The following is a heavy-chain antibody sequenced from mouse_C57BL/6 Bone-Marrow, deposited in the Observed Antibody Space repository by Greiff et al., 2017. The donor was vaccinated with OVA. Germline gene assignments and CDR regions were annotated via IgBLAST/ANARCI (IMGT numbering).Heavy chain of an antibody. J-gene: IGHJ4*01. CDR3: TREPDGCLYAMDY. CDR2: ISSGGDYI. V-gene: IGHV5-9-1*02. CDR1: GFTFSSYA. D-gene: IGHD2-3*01. Sequence: VQVVESGEGLVKPGGSLKLSCAASGFTFSSYAMSWVRQTPEKRLEWVAYISSGGDYIYYADTVKGRFTISRDNARNTLYLQMSSLKSEDTAMYYCTREPDGCLYAMDYWGQGTSVTVSS.